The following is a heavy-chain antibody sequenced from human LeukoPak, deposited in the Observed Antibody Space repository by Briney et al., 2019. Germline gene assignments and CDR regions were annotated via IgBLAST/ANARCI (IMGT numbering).Heavy chain of an antibody. CDR2: IKQDGSEK. V-gene: IGHV3-7*01. CDR1: GFTFSSYW. D-gene: IGHD2-2*01. J-gene: IGHJ6*03. CDR3: ARGLGYCSSSNCRSRGVYYMGV. Sequence: GGSLRLSCAASGFTFSSYWMSWVRQAPGKGLEWVANIKQDGSEKYYVDSVKGRFTISRDNAKNSLYLQMNSLRAEDTAVYYCARGLGYCSSSNCRSRGVYYMGVWGKGTTVTISS.